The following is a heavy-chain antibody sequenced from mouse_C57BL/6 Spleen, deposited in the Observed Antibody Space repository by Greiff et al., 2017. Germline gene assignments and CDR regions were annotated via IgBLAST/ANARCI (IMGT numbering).Heavy chain of an antibody. CDR2: IDPNSGGT. D-gene: IGHD2-3*01. Sequence: QVQLQQPGAELVKPGASVKLSCKASGYTFTSYWMHWVKQRPGRGPEWIGRIDPNSGGTKYNEKFKSKATLTVDKPSSTAYMQLSSLTSEDSAVYYCARSGNDGYYVDFDVWGTGTTVTVSS. CDR3: ARSGNDGYYVDFDV. CDR1: GYTFTSYW. J-gene: IGHJ1*03. V-gene: IGHV1-72*01.